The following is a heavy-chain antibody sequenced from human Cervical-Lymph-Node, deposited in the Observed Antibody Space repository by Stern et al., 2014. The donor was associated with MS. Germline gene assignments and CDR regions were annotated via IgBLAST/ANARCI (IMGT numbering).Heavy chain of an antibody. CDR2: MNPNSGNT. Sequence: VQLVESGAEVKKPGASVKVSCKASGYTFTSYDINWVRQATGQGLEWMGWMNPNSGNTGYAQKFQGRVTMTRNTSISTAYMELSSLRSEDTAVYYCAVPIAARNYYFGMDVWGQGTTVTVSS. CDR1: GYTFTSYD. D-gene: IGHD6-6*01. CDR3: AVPIAARNYYFGMDV. J-gene: IGHJ6*02. V-gene: IGHV1-8*01.